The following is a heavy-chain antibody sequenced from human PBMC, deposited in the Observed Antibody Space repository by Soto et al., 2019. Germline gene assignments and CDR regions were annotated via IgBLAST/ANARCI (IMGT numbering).Heavy chain of an antibody. Sequence: QVQLVQSGAEVKKPGSSVKVSCKASGGTFSSYAISWVRQAPGQGLEWMGGIIPIFGTANYAQKFQGRVTITADESTSTADMELSSLRSEDTAVYYCAREGGIAAAGTSPLDYWGQGTLVTVSS. CDR2: IIPIFGTA. D-gene: IGHD6-13*01. CDR1: GGTFSSYA. J-gene: IGHJ4*02. V-gene: IGHV1-69*01. CDR3: AREGGIAAAGTSPLDY.